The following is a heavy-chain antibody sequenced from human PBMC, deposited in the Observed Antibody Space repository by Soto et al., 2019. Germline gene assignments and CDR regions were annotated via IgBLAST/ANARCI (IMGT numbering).Heavy chain of an antibody. J-gene: IGHJ4*02. D-gene: IGHD5-18*01. CDR2: ISGSGGST. Sequence: PGGSLRLSCAASGFTFSSYAMSWVRQAPGKGLEWVSAISGSGGSTYYADSVKGRFTISRDNSKNTLYLQMNSLRAEDTAVYYCAKATRAGYSYGDFDYWGQGTLVTVSS. V-gene: IGHV3-23*01. CDR1: GFTFSSYA. CDR3: AKATRAGYSYGDFDY.